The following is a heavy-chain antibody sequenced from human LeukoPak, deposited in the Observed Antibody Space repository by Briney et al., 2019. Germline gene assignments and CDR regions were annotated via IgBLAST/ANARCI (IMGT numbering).Heavy chain of an antibody. D-gene: IGHD6-19*01. J-gene: IGHJ4*02. CDR2: ISSSSSYI. CDR1: GFTFSSDS. CDR3: ARRAVAGEFDY. Sequence: RGSLRLSCAASGFTFSSDSMNWVRQAPGKGLEWVSSISSSSSYIYYADSVKGRFTISRDNAKNSLYLQMNSLRAEDTAVYYCARRAVAGEFDYWGQGTLVTVSS. V-gene: IGHV3-21*01.